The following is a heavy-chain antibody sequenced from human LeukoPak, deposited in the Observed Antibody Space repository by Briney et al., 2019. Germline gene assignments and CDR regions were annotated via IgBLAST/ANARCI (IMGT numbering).Heavy chain of an antibody. Sequence: GGSLRLSCAASGLTFSSYWMTWVRQVPGKGLEWVANIRQDGNEQYYMDSVKGRFTISRDNAKNSLFLQMNSLRAEDTAVYYCARAPYSGGWYLMYWGQGTLVTVSS. CDR3: ARAPYSGGWYLMY. CDR1: GLTFSSYW. V-gene: IGHV3-7*01. J-gene: IGHJ4*02. D-gene: IGHD6-19*01. CDR2: IRQDGNEQ.